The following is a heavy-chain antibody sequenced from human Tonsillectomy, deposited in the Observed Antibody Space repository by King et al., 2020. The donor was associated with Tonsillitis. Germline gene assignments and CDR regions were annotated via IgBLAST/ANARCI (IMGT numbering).Heavy chain of an antibody. J-gene: IGHJ5*02. CDR1: GGSISSGYYY. CDR3: AGDARASGTKFDP. CDR2: IYTSGST. V-gene: IGHV4-61*02. Sequence: VQLQESGPGLLKPSQTLSLTCTVSGGSISSGYYYWIWIRQPAGKGLEWIGRIYTSGSTDYNPTLKSRITMSVDTSKNQFSLRLTSVTAADTAVYYCAGDARASGTKFDPWGQGTLVTVSS. D-gene: IGHD2-8*01.